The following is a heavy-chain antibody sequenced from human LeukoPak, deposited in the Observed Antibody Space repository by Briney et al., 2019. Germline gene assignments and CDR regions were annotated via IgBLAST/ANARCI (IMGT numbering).Heavy chain of an antibody. Sequence: TGGSLRLSCAASGFILRRYSMNWVRQTPGKGLEWVSYISTGSNTIYNADSVKGRFTISRDDAKNSLFLQMNSLRAEDTAVYYCARGGIDLWGRGTLVTVSS. D-gene: IGHD6-25*01. CDR3: ARGGIDL. J-gene: IGHJ2*01. V-gene: IGHV3-48*01. CDR1: GFILRRYS. CDR2: ISTGSNTI.